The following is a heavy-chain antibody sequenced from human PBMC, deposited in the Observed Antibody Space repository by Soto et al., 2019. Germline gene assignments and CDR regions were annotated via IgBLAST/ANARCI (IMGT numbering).Heavy chain of an antibody. V-gene: IGHV3-30*18. CDR1: GFTFSSYG. CDR2: ISHDGGNR. CDR3: AKDRRDGYFDN. Sequence: QVQLVESGGGVVQPGRSLRLSCAASGFTFSSYGMYWVRQAPGKGLECVAYISHDGGNRYSADSVKGRFTIFRDNSKNTLYLQMNSLGSEDGADYYCAKDRRDGYFDNWGQGTLVTVSS. J-gene: IGHJ4*02.